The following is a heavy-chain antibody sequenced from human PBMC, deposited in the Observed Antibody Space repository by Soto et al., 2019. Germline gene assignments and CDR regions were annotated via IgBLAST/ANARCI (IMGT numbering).Heavy chain of an antibody. CDR3: GGYATNHYVMDA. D-gene: IGHD2-2*01. J-gene: IGHJ6*02. V-gene: IGHV4-59*01. Sequence: QVQLQESGPGLVKPSETLSLTCTVSGGSISSNYWSWIRQPPGKGLEWVGYSYYSGSTTYHPSLRSRGPVSAPTSTNLFSRDLSSVTAAVTAVDYCGGYATNHYVMDAWGPGTAGTVSS. CDR2: SYYSGST. CDR1: GGSISSNY.